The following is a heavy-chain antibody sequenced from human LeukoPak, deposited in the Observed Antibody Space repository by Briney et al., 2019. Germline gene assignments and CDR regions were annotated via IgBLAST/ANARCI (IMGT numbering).Heavy chain of an antibody. V-gene: IGHV3-30*04. J-gene: IGHJ4*02. CDR3: ARSVSPRHYCSGGSCYGGVDY. CDR2: ISYDGSNK. D-gene: IGHD2-15*01. CDR1: GFTFSSYA. Sequence: GGSLRLYCAASGFTFSSYAMHWVRQAPGKGLEWVAVISYDGSNKYYADSVKGRFTISRDNSKNTLYLQMNSLRAEDTAVYYCARSVSPRHYCSGGSCYGGVDYWGQGTLVTVSS.